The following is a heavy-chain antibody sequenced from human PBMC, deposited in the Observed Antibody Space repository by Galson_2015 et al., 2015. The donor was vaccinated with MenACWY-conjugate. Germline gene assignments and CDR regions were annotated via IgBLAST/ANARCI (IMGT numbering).Heavy chain of an antibody. D-gene: IGHD3-10*01. Sequence: CAISGDSVSSNSAAWNWIRQSPSRGLEWLGRTYYRSKWYNDYAVSVKSRITINPDTSKNQFSLQLISVTPEDMAVYYCARGGSAYEVSDRGWFDPWGQGTLVTVSS. CDR1: GDSVSSNSAA. CDR3: ARGGSAYEVSDRGWFDP. CDR2: TYYRSKWYN. V-gene: IGHV6-1*01. J-gene: IGHJ5*02.